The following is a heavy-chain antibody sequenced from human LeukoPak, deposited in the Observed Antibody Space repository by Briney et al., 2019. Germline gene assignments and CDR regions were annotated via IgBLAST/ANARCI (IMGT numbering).Heavy chain of an antibody. CDR1: GDSVSSNNYY. D-gene: IGHD3-22*01. CDR3: ARDYYDSSGCYPYYYYGMDV. V-gene: IGHV4-30-4*08. Sequence: SETLSLTCSVSGDSVSSNNYYWGWIRQPPGKGLEWIGYIYYSGSTYYNPSLKSRVTISVDTSKNQFSLKLSSVTAADTAVYYCARDYYDSSGCYPYYYYGMDVWGQGTTVTVSS. CDR2: IYYSGST. J-gene: IGHJ6*02.